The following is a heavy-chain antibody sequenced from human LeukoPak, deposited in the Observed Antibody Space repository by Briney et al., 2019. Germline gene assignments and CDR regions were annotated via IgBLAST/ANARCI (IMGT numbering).Heavy chain of an antibody. Sequence: SETLSLTCTVSGGSISSYYWSWIRQPPGKGLEWIGYIYYSGSTNYNPSLKSRVTISVDTSKNQFSLKLSSVTPADTAVYYCARHSSSSSWYRVLDFQHWGQGTLVTVSS. J-gene: IGHJ1*01. CDR2: IYYSGST. V-gene: IGHV4-59*08. D-gene: IGHD6-13*01. CDR3: ARHSSSSSWYRVLDFQH. CDR1: GGSISSYY.